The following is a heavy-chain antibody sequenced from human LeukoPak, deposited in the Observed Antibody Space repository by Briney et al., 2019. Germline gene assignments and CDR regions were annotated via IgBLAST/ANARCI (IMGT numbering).Heavy chain of an antibody. Sequence: GASVKVSCKASGYTFTSYGISWVRQAPGQGLEWMGWISAYNGNTNYAQKLQGRVTMTTDTSTSTAYMELRSLRSDDTAVYYCARDPAANYDFWRGYYQGYYYGMDVWGQGTTVTVSS. CDR3: ARDPAANYDFWRGYYQGYYYGMDV. D-gene: IGHD3-3*01. J-gene: IGHJ6*02. V-gene: IGHV1-18*01. CDR1: GYTFTSYG. CDR2: ISAYNGNT.